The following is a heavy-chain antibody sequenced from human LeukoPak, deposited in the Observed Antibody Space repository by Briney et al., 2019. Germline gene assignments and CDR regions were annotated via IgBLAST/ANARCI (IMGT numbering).Heavy chain of an antibody. CDR3: ARQSRDGSKTRGYYFDY. J-gene: IGHJ4*02. Sequence: GESLKISCQVSGYIFTHYWIGWVRQMPGKGLESMGIIYPADSDTTYSPSFQGQVTISADKSISTVYLQWSSLKASDTAMYYCARQSRDGSKTRGYYFDYWGQGTLVAVSS. CDR1: GYIFTHYW. D-gene: IGHD3-10*01. CDR2: IYPADSDT. V-gene: IGHV5-51*01.